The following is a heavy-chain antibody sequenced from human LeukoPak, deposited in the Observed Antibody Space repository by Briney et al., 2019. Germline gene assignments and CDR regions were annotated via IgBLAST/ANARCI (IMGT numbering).Heavy chain of an antibody. Sequence: GGSLRLSCAASGFTFSSYSMNWVRQAPGKELEWVSAISSSSNYIYYADSLKGRFTISRDNAKNSLYLQMNSLRAEDTAVYYCARGVYYFDFWGQGTLVTVSS. CDR1: GFTFSSYS. CDR2: ISSSSNYI. CDR3: ARGVYYFDF. V-gene: IGHV3-21*01. J-gene: IGHJ4*02. D-gene: IGHD2-8*01.